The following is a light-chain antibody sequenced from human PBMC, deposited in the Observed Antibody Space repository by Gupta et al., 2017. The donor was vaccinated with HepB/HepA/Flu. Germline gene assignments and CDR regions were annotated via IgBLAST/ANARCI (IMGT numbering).Light chain of an antibody. Sequence: DIVMSQNPLPPPVTVGQPASISCRVSQSLVHSDGNTYLSWLQQRPGQPPRLLIDKISNRFCGVPDRFSGSGAGTDFTLKISRVEDEDVGIYYCMQATHLLSFGGGTKVEIK. CDR3: MQATHLLS. CDR2: KIS. CDR1: QSLVHSDGNTY. V-gene: IGKV2-24*01. J-gene: IGKJ4*01.